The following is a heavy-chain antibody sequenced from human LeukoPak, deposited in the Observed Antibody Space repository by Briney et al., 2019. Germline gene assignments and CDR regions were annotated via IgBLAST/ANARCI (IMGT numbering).Heavy chain of an antibody. CDR3: ARARGIAVAGVHYFDY. V-gene: IGHV1-2*02. J-gene: IGHJ4*02. D-gene: IGHD6-19*01. Sequence: ASVKVSCKASGYTFTGYYMHWVRQAPGQGLEWMGWINPNSGGTNYAQKFQGRVTMTRDTSISTAYMELSRLRSDDTAVYYCARARGIAVAGVHYFDYWGQGTLVTVSS. CDR2: INPNSGGT. CDR1: GYTFTGYY.